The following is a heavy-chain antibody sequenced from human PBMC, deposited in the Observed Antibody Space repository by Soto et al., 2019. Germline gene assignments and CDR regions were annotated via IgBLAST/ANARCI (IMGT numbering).Heavy chain of an antibody. CDR2: TIPVSGTT. Sequence: QVQLVQSGAEVRKPGSSVKVSCHSSGDSFNDYPVTWVRQAPGHGLEWMGGTIPVSGTTNYAQEFQGRVTMTADVSTSTVYMELSSLKYEDTALYYCASSYGVSWYGDFWCQGTLVTVSS. CDR3: ASSYGVSWYGDF. V-gene: IGHV1-69*01. D-gene: IGHD6-13*01. J-gene: IGHJ4*02. CDR1: GDSFNDYP.